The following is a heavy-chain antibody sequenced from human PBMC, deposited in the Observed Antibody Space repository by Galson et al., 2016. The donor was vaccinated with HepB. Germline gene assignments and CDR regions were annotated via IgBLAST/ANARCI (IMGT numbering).Heavy chain of an antibody. CDR2: INQDTTEK. D-gene: IGHD2/OR15-2a*01. CDR3: ARGGGYYFDGTNYQLLDS. J-gene: IGHJ4*02. CDR1: GFSYSSYW. Sequence: SLRLSCAASGFSYSSYWMTWVRQAPGKGLEWVANINQDTTEKCSVTGRFIISRDNAKNSVSLQMSSLRAEDTAVYYCARGGGYYFDGTNYQLLDSWGQGTLVTVSS. V-gene: IGHV3-7*03.